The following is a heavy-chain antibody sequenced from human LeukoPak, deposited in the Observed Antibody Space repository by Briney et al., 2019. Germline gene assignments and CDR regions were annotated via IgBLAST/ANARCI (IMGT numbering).Heavy chain of an antibody. D-gene: IGHD2/OR15-2a*01. CDR2: IKEDGSEK. CDR1: GFILSGYW. V-gene: IGHV3-7*03. CDR3: ARRGSTDY. Sequence: GGSLRLSCAASGFILSGYWMIWVRQAPGKGREGGANIKEDGSEKYYADFVKGRFTISRDNAKNSLDLQMTSLRAEDTAVYYCARRGSTDYWGQGTLVTVSS. J-gene: IGHJ4*02.